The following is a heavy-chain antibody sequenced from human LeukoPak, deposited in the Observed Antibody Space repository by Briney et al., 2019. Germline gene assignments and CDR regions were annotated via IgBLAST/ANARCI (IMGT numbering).Heavy chain of an antibody. Sequence: GASVKVSCKASGYTFTSYGISWVRQAPGQGLEWMGWISAYNGNTNYPQKLRGRVTMTTDTSTSTAYMELRSLRSDVTAVSYCARTTDFWSGYGYFDYWGQGTLVTVSS. CDR3: ARTTDFWSGYGYFDY. V-gene: IGHV1-18*01. CDR2: ISAYNGNT. CDR1: GYTFTSYG. D-gene: IGHD3-3*01. J-gene: IGHJ4*02.